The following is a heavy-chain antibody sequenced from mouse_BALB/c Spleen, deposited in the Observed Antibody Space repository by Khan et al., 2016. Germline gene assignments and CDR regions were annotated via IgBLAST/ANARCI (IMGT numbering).Heavy chain of an antibody. CDR1: GFTFTDYY. Sequence: EVQLQESGGGLVQPGGSLRLSCATSGFTFTDYYMSWVRQPPGKALEWLGFIRNKANGYTTEYSASVKGRFTISRDNSQSILYLQMNTLRAEDSATYYCARDYYGSSFDYWGQGTTLTVSS. D-gene: IGHD1-1*01. J-gene: IGHJ2*01. V-gene: IGHV7-3*02. CDR2: IRNKANGYTT. CDR3: ARDYYGSSFDY.